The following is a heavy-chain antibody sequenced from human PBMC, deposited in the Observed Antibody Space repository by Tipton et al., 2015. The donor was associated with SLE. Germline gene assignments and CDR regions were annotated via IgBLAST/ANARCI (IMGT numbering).Heavy chain of an antibody. D-gene: IGHD6-19*01. CDR3: ARRDRKQRLAGAFDI. V-gene: IGHV4-59*01. J-gene: IGHJ3*02. CDR1: GGSISSYY. Sequence: TLSLTCTVSGGSISSYYWSWIRQPPGKGLEWIGYIYYSGSTNYNPSLKSRVTISVDTSKNQFSLKLSSVTAADTAVYYCARRDRKQRLAGAFDIWGQGTMVTVSS. CDR2: IYYSGST.